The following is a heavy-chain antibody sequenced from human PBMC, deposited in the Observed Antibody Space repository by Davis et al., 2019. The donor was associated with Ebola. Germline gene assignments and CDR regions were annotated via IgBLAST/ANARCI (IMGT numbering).Heavy chain of an antibody. CDR3: ARRDWYYYYGMDV. Sequence: GSLRLSCAVYGGSFSGYYWSWIRQPPGKGLEWIGEINHSGSTNYNPSLKSRVTISVDTSKNQFSLKLSSVTAADTAVYYCARRDWYYYYGMDVWGQGTTVTVSS. J-gene: IGHJ6*02. V-gene: IGHV4-34*01. D-gene: IGHD3-9*01. CDR2: INHSGST. CDR1: GGSFSGYY.